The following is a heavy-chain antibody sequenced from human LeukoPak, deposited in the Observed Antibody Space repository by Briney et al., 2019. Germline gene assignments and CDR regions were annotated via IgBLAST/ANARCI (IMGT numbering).Heavy chain of an antibody. D-gene: IGHD1-1*01. CDR3: ARDHNYAFDH. CDR1: GFPFSDYS. CDR2: IGISSGNT. V-gene: IGHV3-48*04. Sequence: GGSLRLSCTASGFPFSDYSMNWVRQAPGKGLEWISYIGISSGNTKYADSVRGRFTISADSAKNSLYLQMNSLRVEDTAVYYCARDHNYAFDHWGQGTLVTVSS. J-gene: IGHJ4*02.